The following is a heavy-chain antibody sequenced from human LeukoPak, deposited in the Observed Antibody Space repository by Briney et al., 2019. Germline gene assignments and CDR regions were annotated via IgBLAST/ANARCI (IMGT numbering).Heavy chain of an antibody. CDR3: ARAPTYGGYMGV. J-gene: IGHJ6*03. V-gene: IGHV3-48*01. Sequence: PGGSLRLSCAASGFTFSSYNMNWVRQAPGKGLEWVSYISSSSSTIYYADSVKGRFTISRDNAKNSLYLQMNSLRAEDTAVYYCARAPTYGGYMGVWGKGTTVTISS. D-gene: IGHD4-23*01. CDR1: GFTFSSYN. CDR2: ISSSSSTI.